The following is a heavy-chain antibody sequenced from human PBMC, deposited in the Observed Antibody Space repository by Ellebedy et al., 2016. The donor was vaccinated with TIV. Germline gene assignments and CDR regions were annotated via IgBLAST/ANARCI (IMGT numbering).Heavy chain of an antibody. CDR3: AREIIYGGYYFDY. Sequence: GGSLRLSXAASGFTFSSYGMHWVRQAPGKGLEWMAVIWSDGTTKYYSDSVKGRFTISRDNSKNTLYLQMNSLRAEYTAVYYCAREIIYGGYYFDYWGQGTLVTVSS. J-gene: IGHJ4*02. CDR2: IWSDGTTK. D-gene: IGHD4-23*01. V-gene: IGHV3-33*01. CDR1: GFTFSSYG.